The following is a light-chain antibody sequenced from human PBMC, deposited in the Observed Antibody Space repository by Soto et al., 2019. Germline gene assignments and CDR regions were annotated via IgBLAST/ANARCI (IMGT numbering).Light chain of an antibody. CDR3: QQLNSYRWT. Sequence: IPLTQSPSSLSASVGDRVTITCRASQGISSYLAWYQQKPGKAPKLLIYAASTLQSGVPSRFSGRGSGTDFTLTISSLQPEDFATYYCQQLNSYRWTFGQGTKVEIK. V-gene: IGKV1-9*01. CDR2: AAS. CDR1: QGISSY. J-gene: IGKJ1*01.